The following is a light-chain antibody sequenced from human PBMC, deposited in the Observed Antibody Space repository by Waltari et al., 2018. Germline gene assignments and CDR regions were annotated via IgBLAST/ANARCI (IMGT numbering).Light chain of an antibody. V-gene: IGLV4-69*01. CDR2: LNSDGSH. CDR3: QTWDTDIHVV. J-gene: IGLJ2*01. Sequence: QLVLTQSPSASASLGASVKLTCTLSRGHTNYAIAWHQQQPKKGPRFLMKLNSDGSHTKGDVIPDRFSGSSSGAERFLTISSLQSEDEGDYYCQTWDTDIHVVFGGGTKL. CDR1: RGHTNYA.